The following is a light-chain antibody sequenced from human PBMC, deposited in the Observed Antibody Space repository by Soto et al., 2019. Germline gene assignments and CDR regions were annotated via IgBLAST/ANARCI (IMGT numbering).Light chain of an antibody. J-gene: IGLJ1*01. V-gene: IGLV2-23*01. CDR3: CSDAGSSSYV. CDR2: EGR. CDR1: SSDVGGYNL. Sequence: QSALTQPASVSGSPGQSITISCTGSSSDVGGYNLVSWYQHHPGKAPKLIIYEGRQRPSGVSKRFFGSKSVNTASLTISGLQSEDAADYHCCSDAGSSSYVFVTGTKVTV.